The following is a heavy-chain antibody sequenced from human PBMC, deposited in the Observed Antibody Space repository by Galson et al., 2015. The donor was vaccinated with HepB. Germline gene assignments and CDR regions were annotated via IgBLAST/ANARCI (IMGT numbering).Heavy chain of an antibody. Sequence: TLSLTCTVSGGSISSGSYYWSWIRQPAGKGLEWIGRIYTSGSTNYNPSLKSRVTISVDTSKNQFSLKLSSVTAADTAVYYCARGVGLWFGASNWFDPWGQGTLVTVSS. V-gene: IGHV4-61*02. CDR2: IYTSGST. D-gene: IGHD3-10*01. CDR3: ARGVGLWFGASNWFDP. J-gene: IGHJ5*02. CDR1: GGSISSGSYY.